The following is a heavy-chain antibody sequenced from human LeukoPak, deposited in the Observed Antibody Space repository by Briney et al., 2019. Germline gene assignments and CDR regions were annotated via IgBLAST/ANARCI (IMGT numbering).Heavy chain of an antibody. Sequence: ASVKVSCKASGGTFSSYAISWVRQAPGQGLEWMGWINPNSGGTNYAQKFQGRVTMTRDTSISTAYMELSRLRSDDTAVYYCARDKRNYGSGVVMDVWGKGTTVTISS. D-gene: IGHD3-10*01. CDR2: INPNSGGT. CDR1: GGTFSSYA. V-gene: IGHV1-2*02. J-gene: IGHJ6*04. CDR3: ARDKRNYGSGVVMDV.